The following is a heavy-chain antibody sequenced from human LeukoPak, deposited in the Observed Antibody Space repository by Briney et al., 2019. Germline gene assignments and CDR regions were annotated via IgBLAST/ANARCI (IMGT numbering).Heavy chain of an antibody. CDR3: ARDQRVSPYYYYGMDV. Sequence: GASVKLSCKASGYTFTGYYMHWVRQAPGQGLEWMGWINPNSGGTNYAQKFQGRVTMTRDTSISTAYMELSRLGSDDTTVYYCARDQRVSPYYYYGMDVWGQGTTVTVSS. J-gene: IGHJ6*02. V-gene: IGHV1-2*02. D-gene: IGHD3-22*01. CDR1: GYTFTGYY. CDR2: INPNSGGT.